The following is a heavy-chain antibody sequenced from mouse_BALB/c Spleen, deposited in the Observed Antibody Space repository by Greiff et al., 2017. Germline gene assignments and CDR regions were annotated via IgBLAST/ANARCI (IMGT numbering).Heavy chain of an antibody. Sequence: VQLQQSGAELARPGASVKLSCKASGYTFTSYWMQWVKQRPGQGLEWIGAIYPGDGDTRYTQKFKGKATLTADKSSSTAYMQLSSLASEDSAVYYCATYYDYPYYAMDYWGQGTSVTVSS. CDR3: ATYYDYPYYAMDY. V-gene: IGHV1-87*01. D-gene: IGHD2-4*01. CDR2: IYPGDGDT. CDR1: GYTFTSYW. J-gene: IGHJ4*01.